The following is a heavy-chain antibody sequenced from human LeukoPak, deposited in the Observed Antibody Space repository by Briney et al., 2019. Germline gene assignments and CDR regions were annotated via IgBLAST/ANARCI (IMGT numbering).Heavy chain of an antibody. CDR2: IDPNGGGA. J-gene: IGHJ6*02. CDR1: GYTFTNYY. V-gene: IGHV1-46*01. D-gene: IGHD6-13*01. Sequence: ASVKVSCKASGYTFTNYYMHWVRQAPGQGLEWMEVIDPNGGGASYPQKVQGRVTMTRDTSTSTVYMELSSLRSEDTAVYYCAAWGSSSSPLPGMDVRGQGTTVTVSS. CDR3: AAWGSSSSPLPGMDV.